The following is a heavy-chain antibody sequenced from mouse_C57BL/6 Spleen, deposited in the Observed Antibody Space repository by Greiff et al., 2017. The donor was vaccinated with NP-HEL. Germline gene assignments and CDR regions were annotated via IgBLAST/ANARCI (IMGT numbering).Heavy chain of an antibody. CDR2: INPGSGGT. CDR3: ARSEKARGDYFDD. CDR1: GYAFTNYL. Sequence: QVQLKESGAELVRPGTSVKVSCKASGYAFTNYLIEWVKQRPGQGLEWIGVINPGSGGTNYNEKFKGKATLTADKSSSTAYMQLSSLTSEDSAVYFCARSEKARGDYFDDWGQGTTLTVSS. V-gene: IGHV1-54*01. J-gene: IGHJ2*01.